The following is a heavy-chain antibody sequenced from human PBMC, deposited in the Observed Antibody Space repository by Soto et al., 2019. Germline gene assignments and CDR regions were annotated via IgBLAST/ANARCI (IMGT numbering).Heavy chain of an antibody. CDR1: GGSISSGDYY. Sequence: NPSETLSLTCTVSGGSISSGDYYWSWIRQPPGKGLEWIGYIYYSGSTYYNPSLKSRVTISVDTSKNQFSLKLSSVTAADTAVYYCARLTPPTTKWLYDPDHQYYFDYWGQGTLVTVSS. D-gene: IGHD6-19*01. V-gene: IGHV4-30-4*01. CDR3: ARLTPPTTKWLYDPDHQYYFDY. J-gene: IGHJ4*02. CDR2: IYYSGST.